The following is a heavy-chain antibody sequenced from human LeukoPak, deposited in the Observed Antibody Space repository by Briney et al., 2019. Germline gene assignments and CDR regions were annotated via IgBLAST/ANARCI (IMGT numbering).Heavy chain of an antibody. J-gene: IGHJ3*02. Sequence: SETLSLTCTVSGGSISSYYWSWIRQSAGKGLEWIGRIYTSGSTNYNPSLKSRVTMSVDTSKNQFSLKLSSVTAADTAVYYCARDNYYDSSGYPDAFDIWGQGTMVTVSS. V-gene: IGHV4-4*07. CDR2: IYTSGST. CDR3: ARDNYYDSSGYPDAFDI. D-gene: IGHD3-22*01. CDR1: GGSISSYY.